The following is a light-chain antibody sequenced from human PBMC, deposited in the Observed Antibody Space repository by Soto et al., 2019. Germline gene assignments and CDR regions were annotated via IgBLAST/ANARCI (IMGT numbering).Light chain of an antibody. Sequence: DIQMTQSPSSLSASVGDRVTITCQAIQDISNYLNWYQQKPGKAPKLLIYDASNLETGVPSRFSGSGSGTDFTFTISSLQPEDIATYYCQQYDNLRPTFGQGTKLEIK. CDR1: QDISNY. J-gene: IGKJ2*01. V-gene: IGKV1-33*01. CDR3: QQYDNLRPT. CDR2: DAS.